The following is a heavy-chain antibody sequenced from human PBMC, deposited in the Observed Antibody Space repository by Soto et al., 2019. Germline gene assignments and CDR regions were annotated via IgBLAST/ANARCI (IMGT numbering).Heavy chain of an antibody. CDR2: ISAYNGNT. CDR3: ASSESGYSYGYGAFDI. CDR1: GYTFTGYG. V-gene: IGHV1-18*01. D-gene: IGHD5-18*01. Sequence: ASVKVSCRASGYTFTGYGISWVRQAPGQGLEWMGWISAYNGNTNYAQKLQGRVTMTTDTSTSTAYMELRSLTSDDTAVYYCASSESGYSYGYGAFDIWGQGTMVTVSS. J-gene: IGHJ3*02.